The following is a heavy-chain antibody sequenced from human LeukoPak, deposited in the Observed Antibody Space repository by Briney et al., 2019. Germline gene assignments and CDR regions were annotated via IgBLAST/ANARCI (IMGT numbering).Heavy chain of an antibody. J-gene: IGHJ4*02. Sequence: GGSLRLSCAASGFTFDDYAMHWVRQAPGKGLGWVSGISWNSGSIGYADSVKGRFTISRDNAKNSLYLQMNSLRAEDTALYYCAIDKVFFGNYYFDYWGQGTLVTVSS. CDR3: AIDKVFFGNYYFDY. V-gene: IGHV3-9*01. CDR2: ISWNSGSI. CDR1: GFTFDDYA. D-gene: IGHD4-23*01.